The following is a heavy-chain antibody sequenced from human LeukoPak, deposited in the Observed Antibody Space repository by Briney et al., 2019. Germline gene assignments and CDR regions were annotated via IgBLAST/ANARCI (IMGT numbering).Heavy chain of an antibody. CDR3: ARDGGSGSYYYYGMDV. CDR1: GYTFTGYY. Sequence: ASVKVSCKASGYTFTGYYMHWVRQAPGQGLEWMGWINPNSGGTNYAQKFQGWVTMTRDTSISTAYMELSRLRSDDTAVYYCARDGGSGSYYYYGMDVWGQGTTVTVSS. D-gene: IGHD3-10*01. CDR2: INPNSGGT. J-gene: IGHJ6*02. V-gene: IGHV1-2*04.